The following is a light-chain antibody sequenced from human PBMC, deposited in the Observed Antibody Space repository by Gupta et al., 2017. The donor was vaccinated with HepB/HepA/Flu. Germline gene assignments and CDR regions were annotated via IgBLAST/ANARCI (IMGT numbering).Light chain of an antibody. CDR1: QSISSY. V-gene: IGKV1-39*01. CDR3: QQSYSTPWT. J-gene: IGKJ1*01. CDR2: AAS. Sequence: DIQMNQSPSSLSASVGDRVTITCRASQSISSYLNWYQQKPGKAPKRLIYAASSLQSGVPSRFSGSGSGTDFTLTISSLQPEDFATYYCQQSYSTPWTFGQGTKVEIK.